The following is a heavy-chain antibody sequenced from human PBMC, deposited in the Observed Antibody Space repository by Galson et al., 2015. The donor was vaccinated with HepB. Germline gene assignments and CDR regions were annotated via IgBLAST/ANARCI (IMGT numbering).Heavy chain of an antibody. Sequence: SLRLSCAASTFIFSTYSMDWVRQAPGKGLEWVAVISYDGSNKYYADSVKGRFTISRDNSKNTLYLQMNSLRAEDTAVYYCAREWAQQVGWYYYYGMDVWGQGTTVTVSS. D-gene: IGHD6-13*01. CDR2: ISYDGSNK. CDR3: AREWAQQVGWYYYYGMDV. CDR1: TFIFSTYS. J-gene: IGHJ6*02. V-gene: IGHV3-30*03.